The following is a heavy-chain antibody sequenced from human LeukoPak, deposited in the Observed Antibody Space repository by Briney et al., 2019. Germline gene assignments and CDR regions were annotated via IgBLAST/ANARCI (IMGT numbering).Heavy chain of an antibody. J-gene: IGHJ5*02. CDR1: GGSIGSGSYY. CDR2: IYTSGST. D-gene: IGHD3-22*01. V-gene: IGHV4-61*02. Sequence: PSQTLSLTCTVSGGSIGSGSYYWSWIRQPAGKGLEWIGRIYTSGSTNYNPSLKSRVTISVDTSKNQFSLKLSSVTAADTAVYYCARGIRYYYDSSGLNWFDPWGQGTLVTVSS. CDR3: ARGIRYYYDSSGLNWFDP.